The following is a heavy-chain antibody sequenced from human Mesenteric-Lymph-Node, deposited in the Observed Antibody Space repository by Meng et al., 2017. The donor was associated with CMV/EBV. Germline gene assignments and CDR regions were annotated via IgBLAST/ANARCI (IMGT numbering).Heavy chain of an antibody. D-gene: IGHD3-10*01. Sequence: VSCGLHSKYNRVGWARQPPGEGLEWIGEIYHSGSTNYNPSLKSRVTISVDKSKNQFSLKLSSVTAADTAVYYCARGRAGSGNIFDYWGQGTLVTVSS. CDR2: IYHSGST. CDR1: CGLHSKYNR. V-gene: IGHV4-4*02. CDR3: ARGRAGSGNIFDY. J-gene: IGHJ4*02.